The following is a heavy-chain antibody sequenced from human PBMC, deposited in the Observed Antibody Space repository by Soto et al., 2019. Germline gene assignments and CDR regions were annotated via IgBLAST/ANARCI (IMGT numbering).Heavy chain of an antibody. CDR1: KYSLTSYW. Sequence: LRISSXGSKYSLTSYWISWVLQMPGKCLEWMGRIDPSDSYTNYSPSFQGHVTISADKSISTAYLQWSSLKASDTAMYYCAIYSSPTDYGMDVWGQGTTVTVSS. D-gene: IGHD6-13*01. J-gene: IGHJ6*02. CDR2: IDPSDSYT. V-gene: IGHV5-10-1*01. CDR3: AIYSSPTDYGMDV.